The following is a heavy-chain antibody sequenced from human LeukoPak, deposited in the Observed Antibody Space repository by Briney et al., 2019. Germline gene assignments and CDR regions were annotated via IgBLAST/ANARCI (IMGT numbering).Heavy chain of an antibody. Sequence: SQTLSLTCTVSGASISSDGYYWNWIRQPPGKGLEWIGYIFDSGRTDLNPSLKSRVTISVDRSKNQFSLRLSSVTAADTAVYYCANADRFCSGSCHVPDAFDFWGQGTMVTVSS. CDR2: IFDSGRT. D-gene: IGHD2-15*01. J-gene: IGHJ3*01. V-gene: IGHV4-30-2*01. CDR1: GASISSDGYY. CDR3: ANADRFCSGSCHVPDAFDF.